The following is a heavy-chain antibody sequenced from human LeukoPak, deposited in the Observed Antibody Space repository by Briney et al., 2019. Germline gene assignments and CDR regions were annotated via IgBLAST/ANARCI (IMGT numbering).Heavy chain of an antibody. D-gene: IGHD2-8*01. V-gene: IGHV1-8*01. Sequence: ASVKVSCKASGYTFTSYDINWVRQATGQGLEWMGWMNPNSGNTGYAQKFQGRVTMTRNTSISTAYMELSSLRSEDTAVYYCATSDRFARSNSVLTADYYYMDVWGKGTTVTVSS. CDR1: GYTFTSYD. J-gene: IGHJ6*03. CDR3: ATSDRFARSNSVLTADYYYMDV. CDR2: MNPNSGNT.